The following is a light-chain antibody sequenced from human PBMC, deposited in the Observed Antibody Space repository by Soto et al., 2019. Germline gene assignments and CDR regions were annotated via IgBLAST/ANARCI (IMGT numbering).Light chain of an antibody. CDR2: DVS. Sequence: QSALTQPRSVSASPGQSVTISCTGTNSDVGGYDFVSWYQQHPGTAPKLILYDVSKRPSGVPDRFSGSKSGNTASLTISGLQAEDEADYYCCSYAGSYTFVFGGGTKVTVL. J-gene: IGLJ3*02. CDR1: NSDVGGYDF. V-gene: IGLV2-11*01. CDR3: CSYAGSYTFV.